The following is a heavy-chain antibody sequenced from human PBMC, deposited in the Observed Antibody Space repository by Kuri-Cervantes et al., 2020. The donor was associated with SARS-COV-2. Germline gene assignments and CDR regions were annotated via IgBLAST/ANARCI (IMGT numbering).Heavy chain of an antibody. CDR3: ARHSRLVGFDY. CDR2: IYHSGST. V-gene: IGHV4-38-2*01. Sequence: SETLSLTCAVSGYSISSGYYWGWIRQPPGKGLEWIGSIYHSGSTHYKPSLKSRVTLSVDTSINQFSLKLSSVTAADTAVYYCARHSRLVGFDYWGQGTLVTVSS. CDR1: GYSISSGYY. J-gene: IGHJ4*02. D-gene: IGHD6-19*01.